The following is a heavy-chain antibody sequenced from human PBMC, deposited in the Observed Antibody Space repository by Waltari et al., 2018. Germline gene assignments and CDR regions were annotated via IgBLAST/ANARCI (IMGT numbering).Heavy chain of an antibody. D-gene: IGHD2-2*02. Sequence: QVQLVQSGAEVKKPGASVKVSCKASGYTFTSYGISWVRQAPGQGLEWMGWISAYNGNTNYAQKRQGRVTMTTDTSTSTAYMELSSLRSEDTAVYYCAGCSSTSCYSYYYYGMDVWGQGTTVTVSS. CDR2: ISAYNGNT. CDR3: AGCSSTSCYSYYYYGMDV. CDR1: GYTFTSYG. J-gene: IGHJ6*02. V-gene: IGHV1-18*01.